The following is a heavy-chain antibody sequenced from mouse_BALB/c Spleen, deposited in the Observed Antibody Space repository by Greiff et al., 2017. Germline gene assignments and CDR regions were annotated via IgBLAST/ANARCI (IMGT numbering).Heavy chain of an antibody. V-gene: IGHV5-15*02. D-gene: IGHD1-1*02. Sequence: DVKLVESGGGLVQPGGSRKLSCAASGFTFSDYGMAWVRQAPGQGPEWVAFISNLAYSIYYADTVTGRFTISRENAKNTLYLEMSSLRSEDTAMYYCARVWNYAMDYWGQGTSVTVSS. CDR2: ISNLAYSI. J-gene: IGHJ4*01. CDR3: ARVWNYAMDY. CDR1: GFTFSDYG.